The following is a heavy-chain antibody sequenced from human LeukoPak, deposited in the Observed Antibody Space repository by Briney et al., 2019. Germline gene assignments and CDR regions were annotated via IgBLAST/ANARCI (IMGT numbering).Heavy chain of an antibody. D-gene: IGHD3-22*01. CDR2: IYYSGST. J-gene: IGHJ5*02. CDR3: ARYDSSGYYPRTLNWSDP. CDR1: GGSISSGGYY. Sequence: SEALSLTCTVSGGSISSGGYYWSWIRQHPGKGLEWIGYIYYSGSTYYNPSLKSRVTISVDTSKNQFSLKLSSVTAADTAVYYCARYDSSGYYPRTLNWSDPWGQGTLVTVSS. V-gene: IGHV4-31*03.